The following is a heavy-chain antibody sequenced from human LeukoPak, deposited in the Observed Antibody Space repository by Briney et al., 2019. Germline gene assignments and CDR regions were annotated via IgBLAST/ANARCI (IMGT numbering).Heavy chain of an antibody. D-gene: IGHD3-10*01. V-gene: IGHV3-23*01. CDR1: GFTFSSYA. CDR3: GKGDYYYGSRSENTKPYYFDY. Sequence: PGGSLRLSCAASGFTFSSYAMSWVRQAPGKGLEWVSANSGSGGSTYYSDSVKGRFTISRDNSKNTLYLQMNSLRAEDTAVYYCGKGDYYYGSRSENTKPYYFDYWGQGTLVTVSS. J-gene: IGHJ4*02. CDR2: NSGSGGST.